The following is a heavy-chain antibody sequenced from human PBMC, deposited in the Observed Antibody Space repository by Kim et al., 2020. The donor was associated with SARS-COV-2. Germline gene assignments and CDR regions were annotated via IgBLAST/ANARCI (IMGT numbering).Heavy chain of an antibody. Sequence: ASVKVSCKASGYMFTGYYLHWVRQAPGQGLEWMGRMNPNTGGTNYAEKFQGRVTMTRDTSVTTAYMELGSLRSDDTAVYYCGRVVRDYDVLTGYSSPYFDCWGQGALVTVSS. D-gene: IGHD3-9*01. CDR3: GRVVRDYDVLTGYSSPYFDC. J-gene: IGHJ4*02. CDR1: GYMFTGYY. V-gene: IGHV1-2*06. CDR2: MNPNTGGT.